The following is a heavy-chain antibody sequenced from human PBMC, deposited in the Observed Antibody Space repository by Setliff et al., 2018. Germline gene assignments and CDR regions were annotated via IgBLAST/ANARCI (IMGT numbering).Heavy chain of an antibody. J-gene: IGHJ4*02. CDR2: INPFNGNA. Sequence: ASVKVSCKAYGYDFRSHGFTWVRQAPGQGLEWMGWINPFNGNAKYAQNFQDRVTMTTDTSTSTAYMELRSLRSDDTAVYYCARVYTLTIPPDYWGQGTLVTVSS. CDR1: GYDFRSHG. V-gene: IGHV1-18*01. D-gene: IGHD4-17*01. CDR3: ARVYTLTIPPDY.